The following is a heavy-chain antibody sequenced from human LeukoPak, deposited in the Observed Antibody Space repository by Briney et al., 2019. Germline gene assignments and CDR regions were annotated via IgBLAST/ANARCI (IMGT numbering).Heavy chain of an antibody. CDR3: AKDRTYCSSTNCYGTYYFDY. V-gene: IGHV3-23*01. J-gene: IGHJ4*02. CDR2: ISGSGGRT. Sequence: QPGGSLTLSCAASGFTFTNYAMTWVRQAPGKGLEWVSTISGSGGRTYYADSVKGRLTISRDNFKNTLNPQMNSLRAEDTAEYYCAKDRTYCSSTNCYGTYYFDYWGQGTLVTVSS. CDR1: GFTFTNYA. D-gene: IGHD2-2*01.